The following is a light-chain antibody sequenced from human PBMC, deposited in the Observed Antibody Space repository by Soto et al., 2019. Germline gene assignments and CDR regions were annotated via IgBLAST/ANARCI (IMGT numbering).Light chain of an antibody. J-gene: IGLJ2*01. V-gene: IGLV1-44*01. Sequence: QALVTQPPSASGTPGQRVTISCSGGSSNIGRNTVNWYQLLPGTAPKLLIYSNDRRPSGVPDRFSGSKSGTSASLAISGLQSEDEADYYCAAWDDSLNGPVFGGGTKLTVL. CDR1: SSNIGRNT. CDR2: SND. CDR3: AAWDDSLNGPV.